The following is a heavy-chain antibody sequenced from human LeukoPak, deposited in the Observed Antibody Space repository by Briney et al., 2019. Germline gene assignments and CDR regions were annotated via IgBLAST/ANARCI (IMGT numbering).Heavy chain of an antibody. CDR1: GFTFSDYR. V-gene: IGHV3-48*02. CDR3: ARDGGGTDYGPNYYFFYMDV. J-gene: IGHJ6*03. Sequence: PGGSLRLSCAASGFTFSDYRMNWVRQAPGTGLEWLSYISTTGSTIYYTDSLKGRFTISRDNAENSLYLQMNSLRDEDTAVYYCARDGGGTDYGPNYYFFYMDVWGKGTTVTVSS. CDR2: ISTTGSTI. D-gene: IGHD4-17*01.